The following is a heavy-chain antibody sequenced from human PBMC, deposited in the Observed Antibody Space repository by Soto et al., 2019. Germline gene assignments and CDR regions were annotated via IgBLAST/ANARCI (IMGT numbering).Heavy chain of an antibody. CDR3: ARDIVAKITALYYYYYGMDV. J-gene: IGHJ6*02. V-gene: IGHV3-7*04. CDR2: IKQDGSEK. Sequence: PGGPLRLSCAASGFTISSYWMSRVSQAPGKGLEWVANIKQDGSEKYYVDSVRGRFTISRDNAKNSLYLQMNSLRAEDTAVYYCARDIVAKITALYYYYYGMDVWGQGTTDTVS. D-gene: IGHD5-12*01. CDR1: GFTISSYW.